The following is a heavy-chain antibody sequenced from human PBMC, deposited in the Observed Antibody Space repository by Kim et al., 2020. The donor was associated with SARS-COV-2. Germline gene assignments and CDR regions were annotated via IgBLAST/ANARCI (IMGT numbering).Heavy chain of an antibody. CDR3: ARVRGASPGLVYYYYGMDV. CDR1: GFTFSSYE. CDR2: ISSSGSTI. V-gene: IGHV3-48*03. D-gene: IGHD3-10*01. J-gene: IGHJ6*02. Sequence: GGSLRLSCAASGFTFSSYEMNWVRQAPGKGLEWVSYISSSGSTIYYADSVKGRFTISRDNAKNSLYLQMNSLRAEDTAVYYCARVRGASPGLVYYYYGMDVWGQGTTVTVSS.